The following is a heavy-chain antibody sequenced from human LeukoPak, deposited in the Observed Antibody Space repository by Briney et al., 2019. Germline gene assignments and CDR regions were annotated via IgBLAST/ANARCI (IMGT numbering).Heavy chain of an antibody. J-gene: IGHJ6*03. D-gene: IGHD2-2*01. CDR2: MNPNSGNT. CDR1: GYTFTSYD. CDR3: ARVAVVPFNYFYYMDV. Sequence: ASVKVSCKASGYTFTSYDINWVRQATGQGLEWMGWMNPNSGNTGYAQKFQGRVTMTRNTSISTAYMELSSLRSEDTAVYCCARVAVVPFNYFYYMDVWGKGTTVTVSS. V-gene: IGHV1-8*01.